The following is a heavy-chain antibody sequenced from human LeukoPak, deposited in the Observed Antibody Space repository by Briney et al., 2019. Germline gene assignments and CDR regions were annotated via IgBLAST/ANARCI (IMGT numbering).Heavy chain of an antibody. D-gene: IGHD1-26*01. CDR2: INHSGST. CDR1: GGSISSSSSY. CDR3: RSRVGATNAFDI. Sequence: SETLSLTCTVSGGSISSSSSYWGWIRQPPGKGLEWIGEINHSGSTNYNPSLKSRVTISVDTSKNQFSLKLSSVTAADTAVYYCRSRVGATNAFDIWGQGTMVTVSS. J-gene: IGHJ3*02. V-gene: IGHV4-39*07.